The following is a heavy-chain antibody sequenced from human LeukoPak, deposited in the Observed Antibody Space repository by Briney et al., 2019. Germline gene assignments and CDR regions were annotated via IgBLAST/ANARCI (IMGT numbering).Heavy chain of an antibody. CDR3: ARDSYSSSWARRLYNWFDP. D-gene: IGHD6-13*01. CDR1: GFTFSSYA. Sequence: QPGGSLRLSCAASGFTFSSYAMHWVRQAPGKGLEWVAVISYDGSNKYYADSVKGRFTISRDNSKNTLYLQMNSLRAEDTAVYYCARDSYSSSWARRLYNWFDPWGQGTLVTVSS. CDR2: ISYDGSNK. J-gene: IGHJ5*02. V-gene: IGHV3-30-3*01.